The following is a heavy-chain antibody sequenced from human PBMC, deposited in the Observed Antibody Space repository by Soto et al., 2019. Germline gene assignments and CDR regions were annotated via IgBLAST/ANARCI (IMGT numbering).Heavy chain of an antibody. V-gene: IGHV1-3*01. J-gene: IGHJ4*02. CDR1: GYTFTSYA. Sequence: QVQLVQSGAEVKKPGASVKVSCKASGYTFTSYAMHWVRQAPGQRLEWMGWINAGNGNTKYSQKFQGRVTITRDTPASTADMELISLRSEDTAGYYCARASEVTYYDFWSGYDYWGQGTLVTVSS. CDR2: INAGNGNT. CDR3: ARASEVTYYDFWSGYDY. D-gene: IGHD3-3*01.